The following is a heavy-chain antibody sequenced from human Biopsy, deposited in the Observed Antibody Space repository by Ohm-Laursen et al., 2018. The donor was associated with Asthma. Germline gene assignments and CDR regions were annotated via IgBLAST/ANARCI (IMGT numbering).Heavy chain of an antibody. Sequence: GSSVKVSCKASGDSFNNFAISWVRQAPGQGLEWMGGIIPIFGTANYAQKFQGRVTITADESTSTAYMELSSLRSEDTAVYYCARHPYVDGSDNYYYRGNDYYLGMDVWGQGTTVTVSS. CDR1: GDSFNNFA. V-gene: IGHV1-69*01. CDR3: ARHPYVDGSDNYYYRGNDYYLGMDV. J-gene: IGHJ6*02. CDR2: IIPIFGTA. D-gene: IGHD5-12*01.